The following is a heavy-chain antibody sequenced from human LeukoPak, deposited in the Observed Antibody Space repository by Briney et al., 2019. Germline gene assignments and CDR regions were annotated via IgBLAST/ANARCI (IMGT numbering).Heavy chain of an antibody. J-gene: IGHJ4*02. V-gene: IGHV3-48*03. CDR1: GFTFRSYE. CDR3: ARGGTAGKFDY. D-gene: IGHD6-13*01. CDR2: IGSNAYIL. Sequence: PGGSLSLSCAAAGFTFRSYELHWVCQAPGKGLEWVSYIGSNAYILDYADSVKGRFTVSRDSARSSLYLQMNSLGADDTAVYYCARGGTAGKFDYWGLGT.